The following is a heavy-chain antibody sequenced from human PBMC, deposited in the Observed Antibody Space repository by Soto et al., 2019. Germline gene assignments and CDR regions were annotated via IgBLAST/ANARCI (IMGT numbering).Heavy chain of an antibody. V-gene: IGHV1-3*01. J-gene: IGHJ5*02. D-gene: IGHD3-10*01. CDR3: APSLPHGSGSYYNSNWFAP. Sequence: ASVKVSCKASGYTFTSYAMHWVRQAPGQRLEWMGWINAGNGNTKYSQKFQGRVTITRDTSASTAYMELSSLRSEDTAVYYCAPSLPHGSGSYYNSNWFAPWGQGTLVPVSS. CDR1: GYTFTSYA. CDR2: INAGNGNT.